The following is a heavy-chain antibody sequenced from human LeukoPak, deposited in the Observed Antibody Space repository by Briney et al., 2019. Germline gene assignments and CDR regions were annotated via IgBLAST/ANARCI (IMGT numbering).Heavy chain of an antibody. J-gene: IGHJ6*04. CDR1: GFTFSTYW. CDR3: AREQTSITTFGMDV. V-gene: IGHV3-74*01. Sequence: GGSLRLSCAVSGFTFSTYWMHWVRQSPGEGLVWVSRINSDGGMTNYADSVKGRFTICRDNAKNTLYLQMDSLRAEDTAVYYCAREQTSITTFGMDVWGKGTTVIVSS. CDR2: INSDGGMT. D-gene: IGHD1-1*01.